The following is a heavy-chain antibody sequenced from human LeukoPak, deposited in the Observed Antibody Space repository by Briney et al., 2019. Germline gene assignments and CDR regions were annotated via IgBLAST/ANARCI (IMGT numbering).Heavy chain of an antibody. CDR2: TNYRSKWYK. J-gene: IGHJ3*02. CDR1: GDSVSDNGAA. CDR3: ARVEAAGTITQFFEI. D-gene: IGHD6-13*01. Sequence: SQTLSLTCAISGDSVSDNGAAWNWISQSPSIGLEWMGRTNYRSKWYKAYAVSVKSRLTFNPDTSKNQFSLQLNSVTPEDTALYYCARVEAAGTITQFFEIWGQGTMVAVSS. V-gene: IGHV6-1*01.